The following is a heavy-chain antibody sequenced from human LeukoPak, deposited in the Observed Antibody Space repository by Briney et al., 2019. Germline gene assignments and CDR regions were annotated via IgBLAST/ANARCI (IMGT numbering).Heavy chain of an antibody. CDR2: IYYSGGT. V-gene: IGHV4-61*01. CDR1: GGSVSSGSYY. Sequence: PSETLSLTCTVSGGSVSSGSYYWSWIRQPPGKGLEWIGYIYYSGGTNYNPSLKSRVTISVDTSKNQFSLKLSSVTAADTAVYYCARETYYYDSSGYWPSWYFDLWGRGTLVTVSS. D-gene: IGHD3-22*01. J-gene: IGHJ2*01. CDR3: ARETYYYDSSGYWPSWYFDL.